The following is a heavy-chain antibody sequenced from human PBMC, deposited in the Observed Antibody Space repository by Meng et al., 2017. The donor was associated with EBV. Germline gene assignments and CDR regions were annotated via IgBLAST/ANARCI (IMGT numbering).Heavy chain of an antibody. V-gene: IGHV1-69*01. Sequence: LLVQWRAAVQVPGSAEKFCCQTDGCSFCCDVTTCGLQAPGHGLDWMGGIIPNLGTTNHAQKFQGRFVMTADESSNTAYKEQSSLRSEDTAIYDCAVYKYYYDGSGYYLNFGYWGQGTLVTVSS. J-gene: IGHJ4*02. CDR1: GCSFCCDV. D-gene: IGHD3-22*01. CDR2: IIPNLGTT. CDR3: AVYKYYYDGSGYYLNFGY.